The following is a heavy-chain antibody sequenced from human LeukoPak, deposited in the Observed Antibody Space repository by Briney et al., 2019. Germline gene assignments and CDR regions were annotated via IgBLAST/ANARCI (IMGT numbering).Heavy chain of an antibody. Sequence: GASVKVSYKASGYTFTGYYMHWVRQAPGQGLEWMGRINPNSGGTNYAQKFQGRVTMTRDTSISTAYMELSRLRSDDTAVYYCARSGYGDYDWFDPWGQGTLVTVSS. V-gene: IGHV1-2*06. J-gene: IGHJ5*02. D-gene: IGHD4-17*01. CDR2: INPNSGGT. CDR3: ARSGYGDYDWFDP. CDR1: GYTFTGYY.